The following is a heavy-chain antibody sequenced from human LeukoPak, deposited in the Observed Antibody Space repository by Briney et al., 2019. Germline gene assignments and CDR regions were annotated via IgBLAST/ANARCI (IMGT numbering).Heavy chain of an antibody. CDR3: ARDSSGYYLPFDP. CDR2: INHSGST. J-gene: IGHJ5*02. Sequence: SETLSLTCTLCSRSHSGYYGSWVSHPPGKGLEWIGEINHSGSTNYTPSLKSRVTISVDTSKNQFSLKLSSVTAADTAVYYCARDSSGYYLPFDPWGQGTLVTVSS. V-gene: IGHV4-34*01. CDR1: SRSHSGYY. D-gene: IGHD3-22*01.